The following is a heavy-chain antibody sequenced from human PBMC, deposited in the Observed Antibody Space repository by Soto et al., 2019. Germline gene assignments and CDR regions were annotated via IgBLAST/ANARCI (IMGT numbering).Heavy chain of an antibody. CDR2: IWYDGSNT. J-gene: IGHJ4*02. CDR3: ARWGNWKVADY. V-gene: IGHV3-33*01. D-gene: IGHD1-1*01. CDR1: GFTFSSHG. Sequence: GESLRLSCAASGFTFSSHGMHWVRQAPGKGLEWVAVIWYDGSNTYYADSVKGRFSISRDNSKNTLYLQMNSLRTEDTAVYYCARWGNWKVADYWGQGTLVTVSS.